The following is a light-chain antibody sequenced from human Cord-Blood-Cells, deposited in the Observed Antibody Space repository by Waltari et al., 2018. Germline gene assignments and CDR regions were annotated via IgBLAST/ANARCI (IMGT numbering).Light chain of an antibody. V-gene: IGLV2-23*01. J-gene: IGLJ2*01. Sequence: QFALTQPASVSGSPGQSITISCTGTSSDVGISNVVSWYQHHPGKAPKLMLYEGSKRPSGVSNRFSGSKSGNTASLTISGLQAEDEADYYCCSYAGSSTLVFGGGTKLTVL. CDR1: SSDVGISNV. CDR3: CSYAGSSTLV. CDR2: EGS.